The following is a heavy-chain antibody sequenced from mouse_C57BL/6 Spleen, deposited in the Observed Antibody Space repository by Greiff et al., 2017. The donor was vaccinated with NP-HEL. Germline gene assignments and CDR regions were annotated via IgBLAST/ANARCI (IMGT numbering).Heavy chain of an antibody. D-gene: IGHD2-3*01. Sequence: QVQLQQSGAEPVRPGSSVKLSCKASGYTFTSYWMDWVKQRPGQGLEWIGNIYPSDSETHYNQKFKDKATLTVDKSSSTAYMQLSSLTSEDSAVYYCARPDDGYIRFAYWGQGTLVTVSA. J-gene: IGHJ3*01. V-gene: IGHV1-61*01. CDR3: ARPDDGYIRFAY. CDR2: IYPSDSET. CDR1: GYTFTSYW.